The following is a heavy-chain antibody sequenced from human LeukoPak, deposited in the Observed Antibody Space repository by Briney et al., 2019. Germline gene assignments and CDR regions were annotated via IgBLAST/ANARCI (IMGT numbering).Heavy chain of an antibody. D-gene: IGHD2-2*01. CDR1: GFTFDDYA. Sequence: GGSLRLSCAASGFTFDDYAMHWVRQAPGKGLEWVSGISWNSGSIGYADSVKGRFTISRDNAKNSLYLQMNSLRAEDTALYYCAKVTSHRGGHDAFDIWGQGTMVTVSS. CDR3: AKVTSHRGGHDAFDI. J-gene: IGHJ3*02. V-gene: IGHV3-9*01. CDR2: ISWNSGSI.